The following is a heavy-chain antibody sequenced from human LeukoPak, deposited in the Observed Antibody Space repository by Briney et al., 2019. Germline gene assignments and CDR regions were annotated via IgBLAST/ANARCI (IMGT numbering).Heavy chain of an antibody. Sequence: GGSLRLSCATSGFTFSSYWMTWVRQAPGKGLEWVADIKEAGSEKHYVDSVEGRFIISRDNAKKSLDLQMNGLRAEDTAVYYCARGGWGVPDYWGQGPLVTVSS. CDR3: ARGGWGVPDY. J-gene: IGHJ4*02. CDR2: IKEAGSEK. CDR1: GFTFSSYW. V-gene: IGHV3-7*04. D-gene: IGHD3-10*01.